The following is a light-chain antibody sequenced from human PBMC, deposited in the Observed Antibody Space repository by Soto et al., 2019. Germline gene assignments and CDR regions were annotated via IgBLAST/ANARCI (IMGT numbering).Light chain of an antibody. CDR2: DAS. J-gene: IGKJ5*01. CDR3: QQYEHLPT. Sequence: DIQMTQSPPSLSASVGDRVTITCQASQNINNYLNWYQQKPGRAPKRRIYDASNLEAGVPSRCRGSGSGTDFTFTISRLQPENIASYYCQQYEHLPTFGRGTQLEIK. CDR1: QNINNY. V-gene: IGKV1-33*01.